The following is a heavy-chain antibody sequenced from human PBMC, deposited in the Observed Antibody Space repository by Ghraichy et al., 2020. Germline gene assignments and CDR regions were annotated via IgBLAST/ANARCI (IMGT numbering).Heavy chain of an antibody. V-gene: IGHV1-18*01. CDR1: GDTFSSYV. CDR2: ITAYNGNT. Sequence: ASVKVSCKACGDTFSSYVTTWVRQAPGQGVEWMGWITAYNGNTNYAQNLQGRATMTTDTSTNTAYMELRSLRSDDTAVYYCARESLIADYWGQGTLVTVSS. D-gene: IGHD3-22*01. J-gene: IGHJ4*02. CDR3: ARESLIADY.